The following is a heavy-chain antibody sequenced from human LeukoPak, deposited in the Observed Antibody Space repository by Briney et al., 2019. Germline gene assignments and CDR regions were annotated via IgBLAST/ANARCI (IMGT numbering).Heavy chain of an antibody. CDR2: INPNSGGT. CDR3: ARVNRGGSGSYYIHY. V-gene: IGHV1-2*02. CDR1: GYMFTDYY. D-gene: IGHD3-10*01. Sequence: ASVKVSCKASGYMFTDYYMHWVRQAPGQGLEWMEWINPNSGGTNYAQKFQGRVTMTRDTSISTAYMELSRLRSDDTAVYYCARVNRGGSGSYYIHYWGQGTLVTVSS. J-gene: IGHJ4*02.